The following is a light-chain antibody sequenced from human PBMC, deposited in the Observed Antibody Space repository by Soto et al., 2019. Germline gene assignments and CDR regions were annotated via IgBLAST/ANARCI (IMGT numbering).Light chain of an antibody. CDR1: QGISSY. Sequence: DLQLTQSPSFLSASVGDRVTITCRASQGISSYLAWYQQKPGKAPKLLIYAASTLQSGVPSRFSGSGCGTEFTLTISSLQPEDFATYYCQQLNSYPPWTFGQGTKVEIK. J-gene: IGKJ1*01. CDR3: QQLNSYPPWT. CDR2: AAS. V-gene: IGKV1-9*01.